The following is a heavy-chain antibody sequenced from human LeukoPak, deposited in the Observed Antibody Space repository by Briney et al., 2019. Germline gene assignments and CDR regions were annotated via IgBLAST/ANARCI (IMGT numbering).Heavy chain of an antibody. CDR2: ISNDGSRK. CDR1: GFTFSRHG. J-gene: IGHJ4*02. CDR3: ARDRAWNYFDY. V-gene: IGHV3-30*03. Sequence: GGSLRLSCAPSGFTFSRHGKHWVLQAPGKGLEWVAIISNDGSRKYYAHSVEGRFTISRDNSKNTLYLQMDSLRAEDTAVYYCARDRAWNYFDYWGQGTLVTVSS. D-gene: IGHD3-3*01.